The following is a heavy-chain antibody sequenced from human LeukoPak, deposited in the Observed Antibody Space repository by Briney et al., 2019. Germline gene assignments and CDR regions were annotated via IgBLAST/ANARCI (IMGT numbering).Heavy chain of an antibody. Sequence: GSSVKVSCKASGGTFSSYAISWVRQAPGQGLEWMGGIIPIFGTANYAQKFQGRVTITADESTSTAYMELSSLRSEDTAVYYCARVAGETTVTTRPRDYYYMDVWGKGTTVTVSS. D-gene: IGHD4-17*01. J-gene: IGHJ6*03. CDR3: ARVAGETTVTTRPRDYYYMDV. V-gene: IGHV1-69*01. CDR2: IIPIFGTA. CDR1: GGTFSSYA.